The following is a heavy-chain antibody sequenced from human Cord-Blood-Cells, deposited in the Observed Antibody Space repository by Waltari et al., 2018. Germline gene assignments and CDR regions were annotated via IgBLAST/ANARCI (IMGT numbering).Heavy chain of an antibody. CDR2: INPNDGGT. Sequence: QVQLVQSGAEVKKPGASVKVSCKASGYTFTGYYMHWVRQAPGQGHEWMGWINPNDGGTNYAQKFQGRFTMTRDTAISTAYMELSRLRSDDTAVYYCALAARPFDAFDIWGQGTMVTVSS. V-gene: IGHV1-2*02. CDR3: ALAARPFDAFDI. CDR1: GYTFTGYY. D-gene: IGHD6-6*01. J-gene: IGHJ3*02.